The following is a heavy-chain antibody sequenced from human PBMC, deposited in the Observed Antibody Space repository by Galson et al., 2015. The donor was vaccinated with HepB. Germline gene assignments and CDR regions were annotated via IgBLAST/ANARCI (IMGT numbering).Heavy chain of an antibody. D-gene: IGHD1-1*01. J-gene: IGHJ6*03. V-gene: IGHV1-24*01. CDR3: ATSTEGDYYYYMDV. Sequence: SVKVSCKVSGYTLTELSMHWVRQAPGKGLEWMGGFDPEDGETIYAQKFQGRVTMTEDTSTDTAYMELSSLRSEDTAVYYCATSTEGDYYYYMDVWGKGTTVTVSS. CDR1: GYTLTELS. CDR2: FDPEDGET.